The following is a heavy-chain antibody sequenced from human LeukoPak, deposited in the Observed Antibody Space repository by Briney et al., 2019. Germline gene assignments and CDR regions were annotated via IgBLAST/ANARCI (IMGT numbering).Heavy chain of an antibody. J-gene: IGHJ4*02. V-gene: IGHV3-23*01. CDR2: IAGGDDR. Sequence: GGSLRLSCAASGFIFSPYAMSWVRQAPGKGLEWVAGIAGGDDRFYADSVKGRFSISRDNSKNTLYLQMSSLRVEDTAVYYCAKGPYYDFWSGLDYWGQGTLVTVSS. D-gene: IGHD3-3*01. CDR1: GFIFSPYA. CDR3: AKGPYYDFWSGLDY.